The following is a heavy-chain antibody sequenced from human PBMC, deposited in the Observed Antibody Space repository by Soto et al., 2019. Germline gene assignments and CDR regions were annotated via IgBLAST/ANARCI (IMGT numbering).Heavy chain of an antibody. CDR2: ISTSGGNT. D-gene: IGHD2-8*01. J-gene: IGHJ6*03. CDR3: AGRYCTNGVCYTNYYYYIDV. Sequence: GGSLRLSCAASGFTFSTYAMSWVRQAPGKGLEWVSIISTSGGNTYYADSVQGRFTISRDNSKNTLYLQMNSLRAEDTAVYYCAGRYCTNGVCYTNYYYYIDVWGKGTTVTVSS. CDR1: GFTFSTYA. V-gene: IGHV3-23*01.